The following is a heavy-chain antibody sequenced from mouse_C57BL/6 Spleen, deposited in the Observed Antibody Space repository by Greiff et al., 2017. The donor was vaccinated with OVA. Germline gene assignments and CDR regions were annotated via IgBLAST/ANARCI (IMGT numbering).Heavy chain of an antibody. CDR1: GYTFTSYW. CDR3: ARTKDYYGSSYAYAMDY. V-gene: IGHV1-50*01. J-gene: IGHJ4*01. D-gene: IGHD1-1*01. CDR2: IDPSDSYT. Sequence: QVQLQQPGAELVKPGASVKLSCKASGYTFTSYWMQWVKQRPGQGLEWIGEIDPSDSYTNYNQKFQGKATLTVDASSSTAYMQLSSLTSEDSAVYYCARTKDYYGSSYAYAMDYWGQGTSVTVSS.